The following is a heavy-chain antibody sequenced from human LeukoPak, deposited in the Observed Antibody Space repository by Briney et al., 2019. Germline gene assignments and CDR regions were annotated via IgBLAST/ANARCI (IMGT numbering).Heavy chain of an antibody. CDR2: ISSSGSTI. CDR1: GFTFSDYY. J-gene: IGHJ6*02. Sequence: GGSLRLSCAASGFTFSDYYMSWIRQAPGKGLEWVSYISSSGSTIYYADSVKGRFTISRDNAKNSLYLQMNSLRAEDTAVYYCAGEAPALYYYGMDVWGQGTTVTVSS. CDR3: AGEAPALYYYGMDV. V-gene: IGHV3-11*01.